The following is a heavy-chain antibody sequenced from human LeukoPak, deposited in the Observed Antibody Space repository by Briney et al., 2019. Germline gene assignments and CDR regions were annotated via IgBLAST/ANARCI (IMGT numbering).Heavy chain of an antibody. V-gene: IGHV3-7*01. J-gene: IGHJ4*02. Sequence: GGSLRLSCAASGFTFSSYSMNWVRQAPGKGLEWVANIKQDGSEKYYVDSVKGRFTISRDNSKNTLYLQMNSLRAEDTAVYYCAKVVSGSYLHYFDYWGQGTLVTVSS. CDR1: GFTFSSYS. CDR3: AKVVSGSYLHYFDY. CDR2: IKQDGSEK. D-gene: IGHD1-26*01.